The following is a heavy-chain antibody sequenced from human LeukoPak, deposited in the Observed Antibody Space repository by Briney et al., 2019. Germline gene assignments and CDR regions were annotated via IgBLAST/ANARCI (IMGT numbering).Heavy chain of an antibody. CDR3: ARMGLYCGGDCYDY. D-gene: IGHD2-21*01. Sequence: SETLSLTCTVSGGSIGSGGYYWSWIRQHPGKGLEWIGYIYYSGSTYYNPSLKSRVTISVDTSKNQFSLKLSSVTAADTAVYYCARMGLYCGGDCYDYWGQGTLVTVSS. J-gene: IGHJ4*02. CDR1: GGSIGSGGYY. V-gene: IGHV4-31*03. CDR2: IYYSGST.